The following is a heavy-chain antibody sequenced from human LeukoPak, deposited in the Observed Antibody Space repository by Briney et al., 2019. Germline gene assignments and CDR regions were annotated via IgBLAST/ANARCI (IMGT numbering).Heavy chain of an antibody. V-gene: IGHV3-30-3*01. Sequence: PGRSLRLSCAASGFTFSSYAMHWVRQAPGKGLEWVAVISYDGSNKYYADSVKGRFTISRDNAKNSLYLQMNSLRAEDTAVYYCARMTMVRGYLHSEDYWGQGTLVTVSS. CDR2: ISYDGSNK. CDR3: ARMTMVRGYLHSEDY. J-gene: IGHJ4*02. CDR1: GFTFSSYA. D-gene: IGHD3-10*01.